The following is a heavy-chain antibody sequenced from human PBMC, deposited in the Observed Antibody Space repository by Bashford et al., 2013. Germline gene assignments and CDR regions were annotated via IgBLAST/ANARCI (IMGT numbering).Heavy chain of an antibody. V-gene: IGHV4-34*01. CDR2: VNHSGST. D-gene: IGHD4-11*01. J-gene: IGHJ4*02. CDR1: VGPSVVTS. Sequence: SETLSLTCVGYVGPSVVTSGPGSGQPPRKGAGVGLGKVNHSGSTNYNPSLKSRVTISLDMSKNQFSLRMSSVTAADTAVYYCASWPSEYSFSYFDYWGQGTLVTVSS. CDR3: ASWPSEYSFSYFDY.